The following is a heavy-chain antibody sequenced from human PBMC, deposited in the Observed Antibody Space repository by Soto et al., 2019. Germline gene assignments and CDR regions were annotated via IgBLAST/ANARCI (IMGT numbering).Heavy chain of an antibody. CDR3: AHKGGRGAGMDV. V-gene: IGHV2-5*05. CDR2: IYWDGDK. D-gene: IGHD2-15*01. J-gene: IGHJ6*02. CDR1: GFSLSTSGVG. Sequence: QITLKESGPTLVKPTQTLTVTCTFSGFSLSTSGVGVAWIRQPPGKALEWLALIYWDGDKRYGPFLKSRLTITKDTAENQVVLTFTNMDPVDTGTYYCAHKGGRGAGMDVWGQGTTVTVSS.